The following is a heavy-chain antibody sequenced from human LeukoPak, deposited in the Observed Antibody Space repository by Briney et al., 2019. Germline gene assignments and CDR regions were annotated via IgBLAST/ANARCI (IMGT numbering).Heavy chain of an antibody. CDR2: IIPILGIA. CDR3: GREQQLNYFDY. Sequence: GASVKVSCKASGGTFSSYAISWVRQAPGQGLEWMGRIIPILGIANYAQKFQGRVTITADKSTSTAYMELSSLRSEDTAVYYCGREQQLNYFDYWGQGTLVTVSS. D-gene: IGHD6-13*01. J-gene: IGHJ4*02. CDR1: GGTFSSYA. V-gene: IGHV1-69*04.